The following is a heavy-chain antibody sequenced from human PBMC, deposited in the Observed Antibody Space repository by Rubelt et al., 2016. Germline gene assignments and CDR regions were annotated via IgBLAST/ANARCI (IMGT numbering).Heavy chain of an antibody. Sequence: EVQLVESGGGLVKPGGSLRLSCAASGFTFSSYDMSWVRQAPGKGLEWVSGLSRSGGSTYYADSVKGRFTISRDNSKNTLYLQMSSLRAEDTAVYYCARKRTIVAPAELGYWGQGTLVTVSS. D-gene: IGHD3-22*01. CDR1: GFTFSSYD. CDR3: ARKRTIVAPAELGY. V-gene: IGHV3-23*04. CDR2: LSRSGGST. J-gene: IGHJ4*02.